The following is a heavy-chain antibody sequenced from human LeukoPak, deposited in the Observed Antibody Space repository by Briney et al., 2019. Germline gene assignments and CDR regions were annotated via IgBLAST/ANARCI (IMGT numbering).Heavy chain of an antibody. D-gene: IGHD3-3*01. J-gene: IGHJ4*02. CDR3: ARDRGDFWSGYYTNYFDY. V-gene: IGHV3-11*04. Sequence: GGSLRLSCAASGFTFSDFYISWIRQAPGKGLEWVSYIAGSGSTTDSADSVKGRFTISRDNAKNSLYLQMNSLRAEDTAVYYCARDRGDFWSGYYTNYFDYWGQETLVTVSS. CDR2: IAGSGSTT. CDR1: GFTFSDFY.